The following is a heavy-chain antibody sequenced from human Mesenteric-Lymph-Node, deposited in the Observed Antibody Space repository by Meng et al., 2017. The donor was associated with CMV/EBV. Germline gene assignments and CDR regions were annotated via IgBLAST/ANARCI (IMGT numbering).Heavy chain of an antibody. V-gene: IGHV1-69*05. CDR1: GGIFSSYA. D-gene: IGHD2-2*01. Sequence: SVKVSCKSSGGIFSSYALTWVRQAPGQGLEWLGGIIPMFGTAKYAQYFKGRVTITTDESSRTVYMEVSGLRSEDTAVYYCTTREGHCSSPTCPPYSSGMSVWGQGTTVTVSS. J-gene: IGHJ6*02. CDR3: TTREGHCSSPTCPPYSSGMSV. CDR2: IIPMFGTA.